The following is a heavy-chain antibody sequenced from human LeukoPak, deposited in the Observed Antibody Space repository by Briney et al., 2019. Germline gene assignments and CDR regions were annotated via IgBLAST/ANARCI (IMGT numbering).Heavy chain of an antibody. CDR3: AKARSGWYYFDY. V-gene: IGHV1-46*01. CDR1: GYTFIRYY. CDR2: VNPSGDST. D-gene: IGHD6-19*01. Sequence: ASVKVSCKASGYTFIRYYIHWVRQAPGQGLEWMGIVNPSGDSTNYAQKFQGRVTMTRDTSTSTVYMELSSLRSEDTALYYCAKARSGWYYFDYWGQGTLVTVSS. J-gene: IGHJ4*02.